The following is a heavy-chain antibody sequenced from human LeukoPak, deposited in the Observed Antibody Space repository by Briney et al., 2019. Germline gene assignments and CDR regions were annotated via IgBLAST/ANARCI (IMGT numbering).Heavy chain of an antibody. Sequence: PSETLSLTCAVYGGSFSGYYWSWIRQPPGKGLEWIGSIYYSGSTYYDPSLKSRVTISVDTSKNQFSLKLSSVTAADTAVYYCARYCSSTSCYMGIDYWGQGTLVTVSS. J-gene: IGHJ4*02. CDR2: IYYSGST. D-gene: IGHD2-2*02. CDR1: GGSFSGYY. CDR3: ARYCSSTSCYMGIDY. V-gene: IGHV4-34*01.